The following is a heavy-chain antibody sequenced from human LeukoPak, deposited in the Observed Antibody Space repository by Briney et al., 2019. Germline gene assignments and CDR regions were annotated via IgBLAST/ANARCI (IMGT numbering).Heavy chain of an antibody. CDR1: GGSISSYY. CDR3: ASWGRRAYYFDY. J-gene: IGHJ4*02. V-gene: IGHV4-59*08. CDR2: IYYSGST. Sequence: SETLSLTCTVSGGSISSYYWSWIRQPPGKGLEWIGYIYYSGSTTYNPSLKSRVTISVDTSKNQFSLKLSSVTAADTAVYYCASWGRRAYYFDYWGQGTLVTVSS. D-gene: IGHD7-27*01.